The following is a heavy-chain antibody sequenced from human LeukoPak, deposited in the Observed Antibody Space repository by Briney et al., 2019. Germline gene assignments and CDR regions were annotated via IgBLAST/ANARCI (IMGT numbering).Heavy chain of an antibody. CDR1: AYDFTGYH. CDR3: AKDRDGADRIIL. J-gene: IGHJ4*02. CDR2: LNPNTGHA. V-gene: IGHV1-2*06. D-gene: IGHD5-24*01. Sequence: ASVTVSCKVVAYDFTGYHIHWVRQAPGQGPEWMGRLNPNTGHAVYAFKFQGRVTITRDTSSSTAYMEVTRLTSDDTALYYCAKDRDGADRIILWGQGTLVTVSS.